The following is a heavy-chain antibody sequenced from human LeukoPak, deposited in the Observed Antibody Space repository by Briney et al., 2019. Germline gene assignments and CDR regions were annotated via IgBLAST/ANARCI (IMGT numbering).Heavy chain of an antibody. J-gene: IGHJ4*02. V-gene: IGHV4-59*08. Sequence: SGTLSLTCPVSGGSISSYYWSWVRPPPGKGLGWIGYIYYSGSTNYNPSLKSRVTISVDTSKNQFSLKLSSVTAADTAVYYCARRGYSSGWAFDYWGQGTLVTVSS. CDR2: IYYSGST. D-gene: IGHD6-19*01. CDR1: GGSISSYY. CDR3: ARRGYSSGWAFDY.